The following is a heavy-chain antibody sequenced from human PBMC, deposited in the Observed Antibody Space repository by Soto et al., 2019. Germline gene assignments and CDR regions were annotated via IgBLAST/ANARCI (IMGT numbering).Heavy chain of an antibody. V-gene: IGHV3-23*01. CDR2: ISGSGGST. D-gene: IGHD3-22*01. CDR3: AKRHYYGSSGYVDY. J-gene: IGHJ4*02. Sequence: GGSLRLSCAASGFTFSSYAMSWVRQAPGKGLEWVSAISGSGGSTYYADSVKGRFTISRDNSKNTLYLQMNSLRAEDTAVYYCAKRHYYGSSGYVDYWGQGTLVTVSS. CDR1: GFTFSSYA.